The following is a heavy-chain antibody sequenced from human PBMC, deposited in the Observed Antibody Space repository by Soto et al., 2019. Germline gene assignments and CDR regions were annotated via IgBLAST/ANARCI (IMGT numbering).Heavy chain of an antibody. J-gene: IGHJ6*02. D-gene: IGHD6-19*01. CDR3: VRDGAGIYGLDV. V-gene: IGHV3-30*02. CDR2: IRYDGSNK. CDR1: GFTFSTYG. Sequence: GGSLRLSCAASGFTFSTYGMQWVRQAPGKGLEWVAFIRYDGSNKYYTDSVKGRFTISRDNSKNTLYLQMNSLRDEDTAVYYCVRDGAGIYGLDVWGQGTTVTSP.